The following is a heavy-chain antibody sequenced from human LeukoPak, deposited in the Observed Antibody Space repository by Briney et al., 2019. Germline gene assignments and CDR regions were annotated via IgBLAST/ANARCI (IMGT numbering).Heavy chain of an antibody. J-gene: IGHJ4*02. CDR1: GITFSNYA. V-gene: IGHV3-23*01. CDR2: ISGSGGST. D-gene: IGHD3-3*01. CDR3: AKPSDFWSGYYRGGYYFDS. Sequence: GGSLRLSCVASGITFSNYAVSWVRQAPGKGLEWVSTISGSGGSTNYADSVKGRFTISRDNSKNTLYLQMNSLRAEDTAIYFCAKPSDFWSGYYRGGYYFDSWGQGTLVTVSS.